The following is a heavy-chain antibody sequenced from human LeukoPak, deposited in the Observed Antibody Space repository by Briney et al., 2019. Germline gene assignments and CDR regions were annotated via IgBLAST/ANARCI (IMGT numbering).Heavy chain of an antibody. D-gene: IGHD1-1*01. CDR1: GYTFTSYG. V-gene: IGHV1-18*01. CDR3: ARASRRYNRKGNWFDP. J-gene: IGHJ5*02. Sequence: GASVKVSCKASGYTFTSYGISWVRQAPGQGLEWMGWISAYNGNTNYAQKFQGRVTMTRNTSISTAYMELSSLRSEDTAVYYCARASRRYNRKGNWFDPWGQGTLVTVSS. CDR2: ISAYNGNT.